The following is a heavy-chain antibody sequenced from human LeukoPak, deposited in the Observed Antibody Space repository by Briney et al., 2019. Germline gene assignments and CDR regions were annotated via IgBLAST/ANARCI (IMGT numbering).Heavy chain of an antibody. Sequence: GASVKVSCKASGYTFTSYYMHWVRQAPGQGLEWMGIINPSGGSTSYAQKFQGRVTMTRDTSTSTVYMELSSLGSEDTAVYYCARDYGDYVPDYWGQGTLVTVSS. V-gene: IGHV1-46*01. CDR2: INPSGGST. J-gene: IGHJ4*02. CDR1: GYTFTSYY. D-gene: IGHD4-17*01. CDR3: ARDYGDYVPDY.